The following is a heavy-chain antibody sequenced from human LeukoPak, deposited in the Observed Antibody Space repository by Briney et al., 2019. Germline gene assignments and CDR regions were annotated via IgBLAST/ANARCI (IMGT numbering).Heavy chain of an antibody. J-gene: IGHJ4*02. CDR2: INSDGSST. V-gene: IGHV3-74*01. CDR1: GFTFSTYW. CDR3: AREQQLGKGYYFDY. Sequence: GGSLRLSCAASGFTFSTYWMHWVPHAPGKGLVWVSRINSDGSSTRYADSVKGRFTISRDNAKNSLYLQINSLRAEDTAVYYCAREQQLGKGYYFDYWGQGTLVTVSS. D-gene: IGHD6-13*01.